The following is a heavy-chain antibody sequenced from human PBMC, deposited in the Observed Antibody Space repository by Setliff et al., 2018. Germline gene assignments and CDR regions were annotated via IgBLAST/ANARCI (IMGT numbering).Heavy chain of an antibody. CDR3: ARAPPPYDSSGYYPREDYFDY. Sequence: SETLSLTCAVYGGSFSGYYWSWIRQPPGKGLEWIGEINHSGSTNYNPSLKSRVTISVDTSKNQFSLKLSSVTAADTAVYYCARAPPPYDSSGYYPREDYFDYWGQGTLVTVSS. V-gene: IGHV4-34*01. CDR2: INHSGST. D-gene: IGHD3-22*01. J-gene: IGHJ4*02. CDR1: GGSFSGYY.